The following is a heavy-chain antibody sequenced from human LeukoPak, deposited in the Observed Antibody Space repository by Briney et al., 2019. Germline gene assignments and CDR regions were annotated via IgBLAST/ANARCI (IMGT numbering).Heavy chain of an antibody. J-gene: IGHJ3*02. CDR1: GFTFSSYA. CDR3: ARGFHDAFDI. Sequence: PGGSLRLSCAASGFTFSSYAMHWVRQGPGEGPVWVSYITTDGSNTEYADSVKGRFTISRDNAKNMLYLEMNSLRADDTAVFYCARGFHDAFDIWGQGTMVTVSS. CDR2: ITTDGSNT. V-gene: IGHV3-74*03.